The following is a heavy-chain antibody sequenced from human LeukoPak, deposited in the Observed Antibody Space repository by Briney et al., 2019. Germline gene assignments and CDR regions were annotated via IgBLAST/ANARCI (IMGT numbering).Heavy chain of an antibody. CDR1: GGSISSGSYY. J-gene: IGHJ3*02. CDR3: ARLTGSLAFDI. Sequence: SETLSLTCTVSGGSISSGSYYWSWIRQPAGKGLKWIGRIYTSGSTNYNPSLKSRVTISVDTSKNQFSLKLSSVTAADTAVYYCARLTGSLAFDIWGQGTMVTVSS. V-gene: IGHV4-61*02. D-gene: IGHD3-10*01. CDR2: IYTSGST.